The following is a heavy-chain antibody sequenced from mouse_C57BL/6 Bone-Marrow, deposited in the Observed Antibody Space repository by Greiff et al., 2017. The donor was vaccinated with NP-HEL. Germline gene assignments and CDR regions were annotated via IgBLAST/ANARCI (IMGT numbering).Heavy chain of an antibody. CDR2: ISSGGSYT. D-gene: IGHD1-1*01. CDR1: GFTFSSYG. CDR3: ARHYYGSSYPYAMDY. J-gene: IGHJ4*01. V-gene: IGHV5-6*01. Sequence: EVQRVESGGDLVKPGGSLKLSCAASGFTFSSYGMSWVRQTPDKRLEWVATISSGGSYTYYPDSVKGRFTISRDNAKNTLYLQMSSLKSEDTAMYYCARHYYGSSYPYAMDYWGQGTSVTVSS.